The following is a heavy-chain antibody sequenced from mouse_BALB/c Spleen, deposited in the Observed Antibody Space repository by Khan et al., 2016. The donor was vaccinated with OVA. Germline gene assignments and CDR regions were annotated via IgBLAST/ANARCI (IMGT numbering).Heavy chain of an antibody. CDR3: ARSGYGGFAY. CDR2: INPYNGDT. V-gene: IGHV1S135*01. CDR1: GYLFTDYT. J-gene: IGHJ3*01. D-gene: IGHD1-2*01. Sequence: MQLEESGPELVKPGASMKISCKASGYLFTDYTMNWVKQSHGKNLEWIGLINPYNGDTNYNQKFRGKATLTVDKSSSTASMELLSLTSEDSAVYYGARSGYGGFAYWGQGTLVTVSA.